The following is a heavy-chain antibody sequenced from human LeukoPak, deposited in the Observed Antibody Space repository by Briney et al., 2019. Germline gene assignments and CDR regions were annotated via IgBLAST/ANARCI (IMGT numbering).Heavy chain of an antibody. CDR1: GFTVSSNY. Sequence: GGSLRLSCAASGFTVSSNYMSWVCQAPGKGLEWVSVIYSGGSTYYADSVKGRFTISRDNSKNTLYLQMNSLRAEDTAVYYCARHATLRRDAFDIWGQGTMVTVSS. CDR3: ARHATLRRDAFDI. CDR2: IYSGGST. D-gene: IGHD4-17*01. V-gene: IGHV3-66*04. J-gene: IGHJ3*02.